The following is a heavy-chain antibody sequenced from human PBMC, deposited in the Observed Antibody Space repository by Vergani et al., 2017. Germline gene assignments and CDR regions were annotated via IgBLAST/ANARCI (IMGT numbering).Heavy chain of an antibody. J-gene: IGHJ4*02. CDR3: ARSRPYCTSGSCPAI. CDR1: GEPIRSGSHY. CDR2: IHTGGST. Sequence: QVKLQESGPGLLKPSQTLSLICTVPGEPIRSGSHYWSWIRQPAGKGPEWIGHIHTGGSTDLNPSFKSRVSISVDTSKSQFSLKLNSVTVADTAVYYCARSRPYCTSGSCPAIWVQGTLVTVSS. V-gene: IGHV4-61*02. D-gene: IGHD2-15*01.